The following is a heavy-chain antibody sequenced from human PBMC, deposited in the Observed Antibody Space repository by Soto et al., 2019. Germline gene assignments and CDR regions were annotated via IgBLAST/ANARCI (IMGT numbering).Heavy chain of an antibody. CDR3: AKEIYMITFGGVIVPYGMDV. V-gene: IGHV3-23*01. D-gene: IGHD3-16*02. J-gene: IGHJ6*02. Sequence: GGSLRLSCAASGFTFSSYVMSWVRQAPGKGLEWVSAISGSGGSTYYADSVKGRFTISRDDSKNTLYLQMNSLRAEDTAVYYCAKEIYMITFGGVIVPYGMDVWGQGTTVTVSS. CDR1: GFTFSSYV. CDR2: ISGSGGST.